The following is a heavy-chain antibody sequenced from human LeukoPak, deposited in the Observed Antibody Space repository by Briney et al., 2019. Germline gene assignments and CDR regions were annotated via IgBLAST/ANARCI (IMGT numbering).Heavy chain of an antibody. J-gene: IGHJ6*03. CDR1: GYTFTSYD. V-gene: IGHV1-8*02. CDR3: AKAVAGLDSYYYYYMDV. CDR2: MNPNSGNT. Sequence: ASVKVSCKASGYTFTSYDINWVRQATGQGLEWTGWMNPNSGNTGYAQKFQGRVTMTRNTSISTAYMELSSLRSEDTAVYYCAKAVAGLDSYYYYYMDVWGKGTTVTVSS. D-gene: IGHD6-19*01.